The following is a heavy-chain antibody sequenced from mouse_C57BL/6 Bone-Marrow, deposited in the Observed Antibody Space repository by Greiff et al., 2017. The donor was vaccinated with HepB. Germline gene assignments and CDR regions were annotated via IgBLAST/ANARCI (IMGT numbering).Heavy chain of an antibody. CDR1: GYAFSSYW. D-gene: IGHD2-5*01. V-gene: IGHV1-80*01. J-gene: IGHJ4*01. CDR3: ARTDSNYAYAMDY. Sequence: QVQLQQSGAELVKPGASVKISCKASGYAFSSYWMNWVKQRPGKGLEWIGQIYPGDGDTNYNGKFKGKATLTADKSSSTAYMQLSSLTSEDSAVYFCARTDSNYAYAMDYWGQGTSVTVSS. CDR2: IYPGDGDT.